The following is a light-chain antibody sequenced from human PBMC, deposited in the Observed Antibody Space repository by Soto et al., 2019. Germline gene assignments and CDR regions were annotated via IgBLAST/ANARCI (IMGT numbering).Light chain of an antibody. Sequence: IVLTHSPATLSLSPGERGTLSCRASESVTNYLAWYQQKPGQAPRLLVYEVSNRATGIPARFSGGGSGTDFTLTISNLAPEDFATYYCQHYDRYPWTFGQGTKVDIK. CDR3: QHYDRYPWT. CDR2: EVS. CDR1: ESVTNY. V-gene: IGKV3-11*01. J-gene: IGKJ1*01.